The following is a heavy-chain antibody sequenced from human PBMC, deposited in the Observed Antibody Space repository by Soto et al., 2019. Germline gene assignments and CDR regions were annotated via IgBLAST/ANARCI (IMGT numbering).Heavy chain of an antibody. CDR3: AHRRWTATITADWFDP. J-gene: IGHJ5*02. Sequence: QITLKESGPTLVKPTQTLTLTCTFSGFSLSTSGVGVGWIRQPPGKALEWLALIYWDDDKRYSPSLKSRLTIPKDTSKNQVVLTMTTMNPVDTGTNYCAHRRWTATITADWFDPWAREPWSSSPQ. CDR1: GFSLSTSGVG. V-gene: IGHV2-5*02. CDR2: IYWDDDK. D-gene: IGHD5-12*01.